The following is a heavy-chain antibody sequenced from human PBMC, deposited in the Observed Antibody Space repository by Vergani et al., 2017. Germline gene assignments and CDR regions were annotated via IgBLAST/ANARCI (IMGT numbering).Heavy chain of an antibody. CDR3: ARGSSSSSRKSFDY. D-gene: IGHD6-6*01. Sequence: QVQLQESGPGLVKPSQTLSLTCAVSGGSISSGGYSWSWIRQPPGKGLEWIGEINHSGSTNYNPSLKSRVTISVDTSKNQFSLKLSSVTAADTAVYYCARGSSSSSRKSFDYWGQGTLVTVSS. CDR1: GGSISSGGYS. J-gene: IGHJ4*02. CDR2: INHSGST. V-gene: IGHV4-30-2*01.